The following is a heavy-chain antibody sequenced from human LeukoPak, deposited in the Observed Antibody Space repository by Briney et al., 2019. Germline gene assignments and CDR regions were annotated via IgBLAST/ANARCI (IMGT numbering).Heavy chain of an antibody. CDR1: GGPISSSSYY. CDR2: IYYSGST. CDR3: ARMLSLGRVHY. V-gene: IGHV4-39*01. J-gene: IGHJ4*02. D-gene: IGHD1-1*01. Sequence: SETLSLTCTVSGGPISSSSYYWGWIRQPPGKGLEWIGSIYYSGSTYYNPSLKSRVTISVDTSKNQFSLKLSSVTAADTAVYYCARMLSLGRVHYWGQGTLVTVSS.